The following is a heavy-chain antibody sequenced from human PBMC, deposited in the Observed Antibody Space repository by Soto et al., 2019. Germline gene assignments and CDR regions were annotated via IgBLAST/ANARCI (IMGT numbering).Heavy chain of an antibody. CDR2: ISSSGSTI. V-gene: IGHV3-11*01. D-gene: IGHD3-3*01. Sequence: PGGSLRLSCAASGFTFSDYYMSWIRQAPGKGLEWVSYISSSGSTIYYADSVKGRFTISRDNAKNSLYLQMNSLRAEDTAVYYCARDPSIFGVVKYYGMDVWGQGTLVTVSS. CDR1: GFTFSDYY. J-gene: IGHJ6*02. CDR3: ARDPSIFGVVKYYGMDV.